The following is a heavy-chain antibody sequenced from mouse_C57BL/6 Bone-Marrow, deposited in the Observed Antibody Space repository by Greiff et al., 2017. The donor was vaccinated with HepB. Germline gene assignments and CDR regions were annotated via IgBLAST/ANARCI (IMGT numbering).Heavy chain of an antibody. D-gene: IGHD1-1*01. CDR1: GFTFSDYY. CDR2: ISNGGGST. Sequence: EVKLQESGGGLVQPGGSLKLSCAASGFTFSDYYMYWVRQTPEKRLEWVAYISNGGGSTYYPDTVKGRFTISRDNAKNTLYLQMSRLKSEDTAMYYCARERKFITTVGYAMDYWGQGTSVTVSS. J-gene: IGHJ4*01. CDR3: ARERKFITTVGYAMDY. V-gene: IGHV5-12*01.